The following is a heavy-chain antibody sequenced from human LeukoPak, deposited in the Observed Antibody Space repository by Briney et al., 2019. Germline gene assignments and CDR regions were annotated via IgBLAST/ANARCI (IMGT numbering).Heavy chain of an antibody. J-gene: IGHJ5*02. V-gene: IGHV3-21*01. D-gene: IGHD6-19*01. CDR3: ARDRIAVAHFPFDP. CDR1: GFTLSSYS. CDR2: ISSSSSYI. Sequence: PGGSLRLSCAASGFTLSSYSMNWVRQAPGKGLEWVSSISSSSSYIYYADSVKGRFTISRDNAKNSLYLQMNSLRAEDTAVYYCARDRIAVAHFPFDPWGQGTLVTVSS.